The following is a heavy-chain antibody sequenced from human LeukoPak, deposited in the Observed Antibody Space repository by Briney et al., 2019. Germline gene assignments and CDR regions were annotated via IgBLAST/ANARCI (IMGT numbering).Heavy chain of an antibody. CDR2: IIPIFGTA. D-gene: IGHD3-9*01. J-gene: IGHJ3*02. Sequence: SVKVSCKASGGTFSSYAISWVRQAPGQGLEWMGGIIPIFGTANYAQKFQGRVTITADESTSTAYMELSSLRSDDTAVYYCARPQKLRYFAPGGAFDIWGQGTMVTVSS. CDR1: GGTFSSYA. V-gene: IGHV1-69*13. CDR3: ARPQKLRYFAPGGAFDI.